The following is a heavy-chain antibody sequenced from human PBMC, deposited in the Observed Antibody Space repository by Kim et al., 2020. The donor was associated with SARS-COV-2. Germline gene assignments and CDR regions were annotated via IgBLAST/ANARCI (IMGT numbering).Heavy chain of an antibody. CDR1: GYTFTRDW. CDR3: ARFGFSFGLDL. Sequence: GGSLRLSCAASGYTFTRDWMSWVRQAPGKGLEWVANINRDGSKRYYADSVKGRFTISRDNAKNSLYLQTNSLRAEDTALYYCARFGFSFGLDLWCQGTT. CDR2: INRDGSKR. V-gene: IGHV3-7*01. J-gene: IGHJ6*02. D-gene: IGHD3-10*01.